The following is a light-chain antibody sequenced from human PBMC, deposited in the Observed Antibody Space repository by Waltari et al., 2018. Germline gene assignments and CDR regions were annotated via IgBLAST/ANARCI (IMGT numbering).Light chain of an antibody. CDR1: QSLFSSSNSKTY. CDR3: HHYYIPPLT. V-gene: IGKV4-1*01. J-gene: IGKJ5*01. Sequence: DIVMTQSPDSLAVSLGERATINCKSSQSLFSSSNSKTYIAWYPHKPGQPPKLLIYWASIRASGVPDRFSGSESGTDFTLTISSLQAEDVAVYYCHHYYIPPLTFGQGTRLEI. CDR2: WAS.